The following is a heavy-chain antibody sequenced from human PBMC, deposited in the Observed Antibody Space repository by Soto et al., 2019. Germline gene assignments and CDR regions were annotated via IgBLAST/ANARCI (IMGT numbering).Heavy chain of an antibody. D-gene: IGHD6-13*01. CDR3: ARESGSSWRNYYYYGMDV. V-gene: IGHV3-7*01. Sequence: GGSLRLSCAASGFTFSSYWMSWVRQAPGKGLEWVANIKQDGSEKYYVDSVKGRFTISRDNAKNSLYLQMNSLRAEDTAVYYCARESGSSWRNYYYYGMDVWGQGPTVTVSS. J-gene: IGHJ6*02. CDR1: GFTFSSYW. CDR2: IKQDGSEK.